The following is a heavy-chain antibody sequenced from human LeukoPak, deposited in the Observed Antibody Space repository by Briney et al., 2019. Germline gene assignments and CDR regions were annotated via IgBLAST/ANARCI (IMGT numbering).Heavy chain of an antibody. Sequence: GGSLRLSCAASGFTFSSYGMHWVRQAPGKGLEWVAVISYDGSNKYYADSVKGRFTISRDNTKNTLYLQMNSLRAEDTAVYYCARVSRATMIVFGGGFFDPWGQGTLVTVSS. CDR2: ISYDGSNK. V-gene: IGHV3-30*03. D-gene: IGHD3-22*01. CDR1: GFTFSSYG. CDR3: ARVSRATMIVFGGGFFDP. J-gene: IGHJ5*02.